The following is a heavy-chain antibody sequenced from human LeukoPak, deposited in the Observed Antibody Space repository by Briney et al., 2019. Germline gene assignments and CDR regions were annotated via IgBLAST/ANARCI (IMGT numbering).Heavy chain of an antibody. CDR1: GFTFSSYW. V-gene: IGHV3-74*01. Sequence: PGGSLRLSCAASGFTFSSYWMNWVRQAPGKGLVWVSRIASDGSSTTYADSVKGRFSISRDNAKNTLYLQMNSLRAEDTAVYYCASSGSYRFDYWGQGTLVTVSS. CDR3: ASSGSYRFDY. D-gene: IGHD1-26*01. CDR2: IASDGSST. J-gene: IGHJ4*02.